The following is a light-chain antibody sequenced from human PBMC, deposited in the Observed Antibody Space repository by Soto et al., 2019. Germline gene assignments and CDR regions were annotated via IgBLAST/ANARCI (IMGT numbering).Light chain of an antibody. J-gene: IGKJ1*01. CDR1: QGIRND. CDR2: AAS. V-gene: IGKV1-6*01. CDR3: LQDYHYPRA. Sequence: AVQMTQSPSSLSASVGDRVTITCRASQGIRNDLGWYQQKPGKAPKLLIYAASSLQSGVPSRFSGSGSDTDFTLTISSLQPEDFATYFCLQDYHYPRAFGQGTKVEIK.